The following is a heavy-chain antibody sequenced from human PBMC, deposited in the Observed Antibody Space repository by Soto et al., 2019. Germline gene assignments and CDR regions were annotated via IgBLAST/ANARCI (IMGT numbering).Heavy chain of an antibody. CDR2: IYHSGST. J-gene: IGHJ4*02. Sequence: SETLSLTCAVSGGSISSGGYSWSWIRQPPGKGLEWIGYIYHSGSTYYNPSLKSRVTISVDRSKNQFSLKLSSVTAADTAVYYCARASEWLPLDYWGQGTLVTVSS. CDR1: GGSISSGGYS. D-gene: IGHD3-3*01. CDR3: ARASEWLPLDY. V-gene: IGHV4-30-2*01.